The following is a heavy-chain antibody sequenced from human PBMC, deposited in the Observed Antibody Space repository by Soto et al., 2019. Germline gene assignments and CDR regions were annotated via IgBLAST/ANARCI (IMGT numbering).Heavy chain of an antibody. V-gene: IGHV3-30-3*01. Sequence: QVQLVESGGGVVQPGRSLRLSCAASGFTFSSYAMHWVRQAPGKGLEWVAVISYDGSNKYYADSVKGRFTISRDNSKNTLYLQMNSLRAEDTAVYYCARDLGATVTTLHGMDVWGQGTTVTVSS. CDR3: ARDLGATVTTLHGMDV. CDR1: GFTFSSYA. J-gene: IGHJ6*02. D-gene: IGHD4-4*01. CDR2: ISYDGSNK.